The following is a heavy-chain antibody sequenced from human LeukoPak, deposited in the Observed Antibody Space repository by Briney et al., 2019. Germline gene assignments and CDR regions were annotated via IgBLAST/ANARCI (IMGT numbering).Heavy chain of an antibody. CDR2: IYSGGST. Sequence: PGGSLRLSCAASGFTVSSNYMSWVRQAPGKGLEWVSVIYSGGSTYYADSEKGRFTISRDNSKNTLYLQMNSLRAEDTAVYYCARETTDNAFDIWGQGTMVTVSS. D-gene: IGHD4-11*01. CDR1: GFTVSSNY. J-gene: IGHJ3*02. CDR3: ARETTDNAFDI. V-gene: IGHV3-53*01.